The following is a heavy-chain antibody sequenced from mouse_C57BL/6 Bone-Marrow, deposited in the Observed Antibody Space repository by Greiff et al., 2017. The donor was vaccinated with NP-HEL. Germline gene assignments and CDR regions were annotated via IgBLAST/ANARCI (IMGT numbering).Heavy chain of an antibody. CDR1: GYTFTDYF. CDR3: ALLPYY. J-gene: IGHJ2*01. CDR2: IYPVSGRT. Sequence: VQLQQSGAELVNPGASVTLSCKASGYTFTDYFMNWVQKRPGQGLEWIGRIYPVSGRTNYNHKFMGKATFSVDRSSSTVYMVLNSLTSEDPAVYYCALLPYYWGQGTTLTVSS. V-gene: IGHV1-11*01. D-gene: IGHD1-2*01.